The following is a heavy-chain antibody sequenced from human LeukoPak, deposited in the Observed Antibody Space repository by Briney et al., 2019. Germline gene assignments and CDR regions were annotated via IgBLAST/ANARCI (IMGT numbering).Heavy chain of an antibody. Sequence: SVKVSCKASGGTFSSYAISWVRQAPGQGLEWMGRIIPILGTPNYAQKFQGRVTITADKSTSTAYMELSSLRSEDTAVYYCARPQSRSGSYFDYWGQGTLVTVSS. V-gene: IGHV1-69*04. CDR2: IIPILGTP. J-gene: IGHJ4*02. D-gene: IGHD3-22*01. CDR3: ARPQSRSGSYFDY. CDR1: GGTFSSYA.